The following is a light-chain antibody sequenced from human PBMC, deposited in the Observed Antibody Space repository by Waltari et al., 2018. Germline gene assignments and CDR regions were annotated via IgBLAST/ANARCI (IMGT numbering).Light chain of an antibody. J-gene: IGKJ2*03. CDR1: QGIASN. Sequence: EKVMTQSQATLSVSPGGVVTLSCRASQGIASNLAWYQYRPGQAPRLLIYDASTRASGIPSRFSGSWSGTEFTLTISGLQSDDSALYYCQQYNDWYSFGQGTKLEI. CDR2: DAS. CDR3: QQYNDWYS. V-gene: IGKV3-15*01.